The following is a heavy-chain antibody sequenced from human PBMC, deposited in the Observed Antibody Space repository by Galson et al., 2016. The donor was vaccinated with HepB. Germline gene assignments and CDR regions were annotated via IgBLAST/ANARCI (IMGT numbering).Heavy chain of an antibody. CDR3: ARGLHPYSSGLADY. CDR1: GFTSSNYA. D-gene: IGHD6-19*01. J-gene: IGHJ4*02. CDR2: ILYDEHNE. V-gene: IGHV3-30-3*01. Sequence: SLRLSCASYGFTSSNYAMHWVHQAPGKGLEWVAVILYDEHNEYYADSVKGRFTISRDDSRNTLYLQMNSLRVEDTAVYYCARGLHPYSSGLADYWGQGTLVTVSS.